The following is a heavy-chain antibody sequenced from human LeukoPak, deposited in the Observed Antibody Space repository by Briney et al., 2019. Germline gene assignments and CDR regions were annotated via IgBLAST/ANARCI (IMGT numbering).Heavy chain of an antibody. V-gene: IGHV3-7*05. CDR2: IKYDGSEK. Sequence: GGSLRLSCAASGFTFSTYWMSWVRQAPGKGLEWVATIKYDGSEKYYVDSVKGRFTVSGDNAKNSLYLQINSLRVEDTAVYYCARREATGCLSFAYWGQGTLVTVS. D-gene: IGHD6-19*01. CDR3: ARREATGCLSFAY. CDR1: GFTFSTYW. J-gene: IGHJ4*02.